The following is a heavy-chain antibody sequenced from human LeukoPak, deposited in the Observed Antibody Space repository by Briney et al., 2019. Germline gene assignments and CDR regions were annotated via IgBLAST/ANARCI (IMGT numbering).Heavy chain of an antibody. J-gene: IGHJ3*02. V-gene: IGHV1-69*04. CDR2: IFPILGIA. Sequence: GASVKVSCKASGGTFSSYAISWVRQAPGQGLEWMGRIFPILGIANYAQKFQGRVTITTDKSTSTAYMELSSLRSEDTAVYYCASCGGGSCYSYGAFDIWGQGTMVTASP. CDR3: ASCGGGSCYSYGAFDI. CDR1: GGTFSSYA. D-gene: IGHD2-15*01.